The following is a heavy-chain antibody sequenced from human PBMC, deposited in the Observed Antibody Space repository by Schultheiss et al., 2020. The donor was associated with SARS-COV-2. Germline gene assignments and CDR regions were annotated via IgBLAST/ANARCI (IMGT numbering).Heavy chain of an antibody. D-gene: IGHD6-13*01. J-gene: IGHJ6*02. V-gene: IGHV3-74*01. CDR2: INSDGSST. Sequence: GGSMRLSCAASGFTFSSYWMNWVRQGPGKGLVWVSRINSDGSSTYYADSLKGSFTISRDNSKNTLYLQMSSLRAEDTAVYYCVKDPWPSGSSSSLGGSPGHHMDVWGQGTTVTVSS. CDR1: GFTFSSYW. CDR3: VKDPWPSGSSSSLGGSPGHHMDV.